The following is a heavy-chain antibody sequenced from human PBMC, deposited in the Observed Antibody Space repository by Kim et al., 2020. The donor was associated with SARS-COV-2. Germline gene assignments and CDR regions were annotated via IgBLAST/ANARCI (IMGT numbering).Heavy chain of an antibody. J-gene: IGHJ6*02. Sequence: YAAPVKGRFTISRDVSKNTLYLQVNSLKTEDTAVYHCTTSTVTTPYGMDVWGQGTTVTVSS. V-gene: IGHV3-15*01. D-gene: IGHD4-17*01. CDR3: TTSTVTTPYGMDV.